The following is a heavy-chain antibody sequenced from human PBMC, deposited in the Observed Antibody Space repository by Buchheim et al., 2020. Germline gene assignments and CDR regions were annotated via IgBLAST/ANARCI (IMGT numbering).Heavy chain of an antibody. V-gene: IGHV3-30*18. CDR3: AKGEVVYSSGWDFDY. Sequence: QVQLVESGGGVVQPGRSLRLSCAASGFTFSSYGMHWVRQAPGKGLEWVAVISYDGSNKYYADSVKGRFTISRDNSKKTLYLQMNSLRAEDTAVYYCAKGEVVYSSGWDFDYWGQGTL. CDR2: ISYDGSNK. D-gene: IGHD6-19*01. J-gene: IGHJ4*02. CDR1: GFTFSSYG.